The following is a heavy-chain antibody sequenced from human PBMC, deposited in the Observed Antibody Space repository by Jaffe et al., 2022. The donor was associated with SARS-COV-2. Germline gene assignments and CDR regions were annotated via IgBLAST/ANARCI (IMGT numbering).Heavy chain of an antibody. CDR3: AKGAGPHLDY. V-gene: IGHV3-9*01. J-gene: IGHJ4*02. CDR1: GFTFDDYA. Sequence: EVQLVESGGGLVQPGRSLRLSCAASGFTFDDYAMHWVRQAPGKGLEWVSGISWNSGSIGYADSVKGRFTISRDNAKNSLYLQMNSLRAEDTALYYCAKGAGPHLDYWGQGTLVTVSS. CDR2: ISWNSGSI.